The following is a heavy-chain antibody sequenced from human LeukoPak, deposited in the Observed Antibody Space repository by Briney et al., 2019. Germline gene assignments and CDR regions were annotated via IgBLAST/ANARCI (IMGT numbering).Heavy chain of an antibody. V-gene: IGHV4-34*01. CDR2: INHSGST. J-gene: IGHJ4*02. D-gene: IGHD3-9*01. Sequence: PSETLSLTCAVYGGSFSGYYWSWIRQPPGKGLEWIGEINHSGSTNYNPSLKSRVTISVDTSKNQFSLKLSSVTAADTAVYYCARAFRYYDILTGYKFPPTIAYYFDYWGQGTLVTVSS. CDR3: ARAFRYYDILTGYKFPPTIAYYFDY. CDR1: GGSFSGYY.